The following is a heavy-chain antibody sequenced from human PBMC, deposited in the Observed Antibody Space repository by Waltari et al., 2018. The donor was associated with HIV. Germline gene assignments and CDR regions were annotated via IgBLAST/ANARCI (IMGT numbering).Heavy chain of an antibody. CDR1: GSRVSDYG. D-gene: IGHD6-13*01. V-gene: IGHV3-33*01. CDR2: IWYDGSKK. CDR3: ARVPFASSWSADSFDV. Sequence: VQLEESGGGVVQPGRSRRLSCAASGSRVSDYGMPWFRQAPGKGLQWVAVIWYDGSKKEYSDSVKGRFIISKDNSKNTLFLQMNSLRVDDTAVYFCARVPFASSWSADSFDVWGPGTRITVSS. J-gene: IGHJ3*01.